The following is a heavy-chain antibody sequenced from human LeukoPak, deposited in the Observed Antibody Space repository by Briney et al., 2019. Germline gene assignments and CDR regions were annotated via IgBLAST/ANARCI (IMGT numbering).Heavy chain of an antibody. CDR1: GFIFDDYA. J-gene: IGHJ4*02. D-gene: IGHD5-12*01. Sequence: GGSLRLSCAASGFIFDDYAMHWVRQAPGKGLEWVSSISWNSFTIGYADSVKGRFTISRDNAKNSLYLQMNSLRAEDTALYYCARVSGVDIVATHGFDYWGQGTLVTVSS. V-gene: IGHV3-9*01. CDR2: ISWNSFTI. CDR3: ARVSGVDIVATHGFDY.